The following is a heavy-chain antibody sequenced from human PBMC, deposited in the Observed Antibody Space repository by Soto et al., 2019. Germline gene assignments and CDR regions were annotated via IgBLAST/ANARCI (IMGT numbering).Heavy chain of an antibody. D-gene: IGHD2-15*01. CDR1: GGGFNSYA. CDR3: ARAGYCSGGSCYSFILDY. V-gene: IGHV1-69*01. J-gene: IGHJ4*02. Sequence: QVQLVQSGAEVKKPGSSVKVSCKASGGGFNSYAFSWVRQAPGQGLEWMGALIPSFGTANYAQKFQGRVTITADESTTTVYMDLSSLTPDDTAMYFCARAGYCSGGSCYSFILDYWGQGTQVTVSS. CDR2: LIPSFGTA.